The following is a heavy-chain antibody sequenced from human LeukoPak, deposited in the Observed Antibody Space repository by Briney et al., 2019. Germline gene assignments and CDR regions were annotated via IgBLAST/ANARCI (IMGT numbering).Heavy chain of an antibody. CDR3: AREDCSSTSCHYFDY. CDR2: IYYSGST. V-gene: IGHV4-59*08. CDR1: GGSISSYY. J-gene: IGHJ4*02. Sequence: SETLSLTCTVSGGSISSYYWSWIRQPPGKGLEWIGYIYYSGSTNYNPSLKSRVTISVDTSKNQFSLKLSSVTAADTAVYYCAREDCSSTSCHYFDYWGQGTLVTVSS. D-gene: IGHD2-2*01.